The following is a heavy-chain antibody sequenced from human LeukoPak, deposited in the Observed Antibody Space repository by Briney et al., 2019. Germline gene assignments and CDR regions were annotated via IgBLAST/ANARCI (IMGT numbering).Heavy chain of an antibody. CDR2: IYYSGST. CDR3: ARGPTRYYFDY. D-gene: IGHD3-9*01. V-gene: IGHV4-59*01. J-gene: IGHJ4*02. Sequence: SETLSLACTVSGGSSNNYYWSWIRQPPGKGLEWIAYIYYSGSTNCNPSLKSRVTISIDTSKNQFSLKLSSVTAADTAVYYCARGPTRYYFDYWGQGTPVTVSS. CDR1: GGSSNNYY.